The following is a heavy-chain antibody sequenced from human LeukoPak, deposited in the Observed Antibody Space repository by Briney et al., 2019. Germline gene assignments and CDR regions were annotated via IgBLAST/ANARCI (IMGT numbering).Heavy chain of an antibody. Sequence: PSETLSLTCKVSGGSISNSNYYWSWIRQPPGKELEWLARINYGGTTYYNPSLKSRVTISVDTSKNHFSLRLSSVTAADTAVYLCARYVVYGSGKYYFDYWGQGSLVTVSS. D-gene: IGHD3-10*01. CDR3: ARYVVYGSGKYYFDY. J-gene: IGHJ4*02. CDR2: INYGGTT. CDR1: GGSISNSNYY. V-gene: IGHV4-39*01.